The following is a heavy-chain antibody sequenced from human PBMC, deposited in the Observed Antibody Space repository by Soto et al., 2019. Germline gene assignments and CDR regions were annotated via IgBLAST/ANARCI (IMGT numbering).Heavy chain of an antibody. D-gene: IGHD1-7*01. Sequence: GGSLRLSCAASGFTFSRDGMSWGRQAPGKGLEWVSLITDNGRSTYYADSVKGRFTISRDNTKNTLFLQKNSLRARNAAVYYCAKERATTTAFDYWGQGALVTVSS. CDR1: GFTFSRDG. CDR2: ITDNGRST. CDR3: AKERATTTAFDY. J-gene: IGHJ4*02. V-gene: IGHV3-23*01.